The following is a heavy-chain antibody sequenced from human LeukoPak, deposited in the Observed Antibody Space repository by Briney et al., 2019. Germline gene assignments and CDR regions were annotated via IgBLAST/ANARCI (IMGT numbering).Heavy chain of an antibody. CDR1: GGSISSSSYY. CDR3: ARRYYGSGSYYSGVGWFDP. CDR2: IYYSGST. J-gene: IGHJ5*02. D-gene: IGHD3-10*01. Sequence: SETLSLACTVSGGSISSSSYYWGWIRQPPGKGLEWIGSIYYSGSTYYNPSLKSRVTISVDTSKNQFSLKLSSVAAADTAVYYCARRYYGSGSYYSGVGWFDPWGQGTLVTVSS. V-gene: IGHV4-39*01.